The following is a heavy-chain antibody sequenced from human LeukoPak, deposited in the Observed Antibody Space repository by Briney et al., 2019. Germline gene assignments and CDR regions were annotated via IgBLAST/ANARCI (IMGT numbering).Heavy chain of an antibody. D-gene: IGHD3-10*01. CDR1: GFTFSSCW. J-gene: IGHJ6*02. Sequence: PGGSLRLSCEASGFTFSSCWMHWVRQAPGKGLVWVSRIKADGSETSYADSVKGRFTISRDNAKNTLYLQMNSLRDEDTAMYYCASPYRGTMVRGHGMDVWGQGTTVTVSS. V-gene: IGHV3-74*01. CDR2: IKADGSET. CDR3: ASPYRGTMVRGHGMDV.